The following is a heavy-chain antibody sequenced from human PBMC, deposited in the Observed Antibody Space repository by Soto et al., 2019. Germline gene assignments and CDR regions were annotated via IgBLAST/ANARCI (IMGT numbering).Heavy chain of an antibody. CDR3: ARPDSSGYADAFDI. CDR1: GFTFSSYS. J-gene: IGHJ3*02. CDR2: ISSSSSYI. D-gene: IGHD3-22*01. Sequence: GGSLRLSCAASGFTFSSYSMNWVRQAPGKGLEWVSSISSSSSYIYYADSVKGRFTISRDNAKNSLYLQMNSLRAEDTAVYYCARPDSSGYADAFDIWGQGTMVTV. V-gene: IGHV3-21*01.